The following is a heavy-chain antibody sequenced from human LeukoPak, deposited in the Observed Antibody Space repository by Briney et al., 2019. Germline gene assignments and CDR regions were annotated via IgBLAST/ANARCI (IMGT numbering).Heavy chain of an antibody. CDR2: INHSGST. D-gene: IGHD1-1*01. CDR3: ARKKFGPQLN. Sequence: PAETLSLTCAVYGGSFSGYYWSWIRQPPGKGLEWIGEINHSGSTNYNPSLKSRVTISVDTSKNQFSLKLSSVTAADTAVYYCARKKFGPQLNWGQGTLDSVSS. CDR1: GGSFSGYY. V-gene: IGHV4-34*01. J-gene: IGHJ4*02.